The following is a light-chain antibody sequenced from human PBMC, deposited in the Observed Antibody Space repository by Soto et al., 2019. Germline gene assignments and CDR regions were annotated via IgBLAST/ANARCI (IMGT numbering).Light chain of an antibody. J-gene: IGKJ1*01. V-gene: IGKV1-5*03. CDR3: QQYNSPWT. Sequence: DILMAQSPSTLSASLGDRLTITGRASQSVTIYLAWYQQRPGKGPKLLVHRASILESGVPSRLSASGPGTEFTITIRSLQPEDFATYYCQQYNSPWTFGQGTKVDIK. CDR2: RAS. CDR1: QSVTIY.